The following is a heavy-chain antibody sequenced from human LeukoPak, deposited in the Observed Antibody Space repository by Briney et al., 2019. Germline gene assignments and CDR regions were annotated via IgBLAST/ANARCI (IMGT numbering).Heavy chain of an antibody. CDR2: INWNGGST. D-gene: IGHD4-17*01. V-gene: IGHV3-20*04. CDR3: ARASTTVPNLLDN. CDR1: GFTFDDYG. Sequence: GGSVRLSCAASGFTFDDYGMSWVRQAPGKGLEWVSGINWNGGSTGYADSLKGRFTISRDNAKNTLYLQMDSLRADDTAVYFCARASTTVPNLLDNWGQGTLVSVSS. J-gene: IGHJ4*02.